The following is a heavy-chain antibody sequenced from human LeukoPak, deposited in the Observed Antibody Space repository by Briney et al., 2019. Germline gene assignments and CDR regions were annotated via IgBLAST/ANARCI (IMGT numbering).Heavy chain of an antibody. D-gene: IGHD3-10*01. V-gene: IGHV5-51*01. Sequence: GESLKISCKGSGYSLTSYWIGWVRQMPGKGLEWMGIIYPGDSDTRYSPSFQGQVTISADKSISTAYLQWSSLKASDTAMYYCARRSDYYGSGSYYIRPFDYWGQGTLVTVSS. J-gene: IGHJ4*02. CDR3: ARRSDYYGSGSYYIRPFDY. CDR1: GYSLTSYW. CDR2: IYPGDSDT.